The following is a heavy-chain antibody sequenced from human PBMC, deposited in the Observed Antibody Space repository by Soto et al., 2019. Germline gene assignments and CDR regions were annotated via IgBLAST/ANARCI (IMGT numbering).Heavy chain of an antibody. Sequence: GESLKISCKGVGYKFGSARIGWVRQMPGKGLEWMGIIKPGTSDIRYSPSCRGHVTISADEAVSTAYLQWSSLKASDTAMYYCARQLSHICDSWGQGTQVTVSS. CDR1: GYKFGSAR. J-gene: IGHJ4*02. CDR3: ARQLSHICDS. D-gene: IGHD3-3*02. CDR2: IKPGTSDI. V-gene: IGHV5-51*01.